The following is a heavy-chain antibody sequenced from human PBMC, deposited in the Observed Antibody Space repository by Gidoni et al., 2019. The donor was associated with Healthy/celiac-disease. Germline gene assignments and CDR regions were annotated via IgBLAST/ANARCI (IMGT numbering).Heavy chain of an antibody. CDR2: INPNSGGT. CDR1: GYTFTGYY. J-gene: IGHJ6*02. CDR3: ARDRVVVVPAAVHYYYYGMDV. Sequence: QVQLVQSVAEVKTPGASVQVSCTASGYTFTGYYMHWVRQAPGQGLEWMGWINPNSGGTNYAQKFQGRVTMTRDTSISTAYMELSRLRSDDTAVYYCARDRVVVVPAAVHYYYYGMDVWGQGTTVTVSS. D-gene: IGHD2-2*01. V-gene: IGHV1-2*02.